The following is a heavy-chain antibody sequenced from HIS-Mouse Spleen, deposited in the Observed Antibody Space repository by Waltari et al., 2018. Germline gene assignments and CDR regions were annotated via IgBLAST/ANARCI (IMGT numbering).Heavy chain of an antibody. J-gene: IGHJ2*01. Sequence: QLQLQESGPGLVKPSETLSLTCTVSGGSISSSSYYWGWIRQPPGKGLEWIGSIDYSGSTYYNPYLKSRVTISGDTAKNQFSLKLSSVTAADTAVYYCAREIPYSSSWYDWYFDLWGRGTLVTVSS. CDR3: AREIPYSSSWYDWYFDL. V-gene: IGHV4-39*07. CDR1: GGSISSSSYY. D-gene: IGHD6-13*01. CDR2: IDYSGST.